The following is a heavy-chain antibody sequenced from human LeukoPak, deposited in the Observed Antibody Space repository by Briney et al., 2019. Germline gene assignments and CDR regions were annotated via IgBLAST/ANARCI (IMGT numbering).Heavy chain of an antibody. J-gene: IGHJ4*02. V-gene: IGHV4-31*03. Sequence: NPSETLSLTCTVSGGSISSGGYYWSWIRQHPGKGLEWIGYIYYSGSTYYNPSLKSRATISVDTSKNQFSLKLSSVTAADTAVYYCARVDTVTRPPAAYYFDYWGQGTLVTVSS. D-gene: IGHD4-17*01. CDR3: ARVDTVTRPPAAYYFDY. CDR2: IYYSGST. CDR1: GGSISSGGYY.